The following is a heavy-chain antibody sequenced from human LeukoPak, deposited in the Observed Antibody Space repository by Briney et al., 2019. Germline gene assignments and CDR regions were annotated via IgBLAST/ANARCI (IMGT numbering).Heavy chain of an antibody. V-gene: IGHV3-30*02. CDR3: AKDQAFNYDFWSGHYSDYYYYMDV. CDR2: IRYDGSNK. J-gene: IGHJ6*03. D-gene: IGHD3-3*01. CDR1: GFTFSSYG. Sequence: PGGSLRLSCAASGFTFSSYGMHWVRQAPGKGLEWVAFIRYDGSNKYYADSVKGRFTISRDNSKNTLYLQMNSLRAEDTAVYYCAKDQAFNYDFWSGHYSDYYYYMDVWGKGTTVTVSS.